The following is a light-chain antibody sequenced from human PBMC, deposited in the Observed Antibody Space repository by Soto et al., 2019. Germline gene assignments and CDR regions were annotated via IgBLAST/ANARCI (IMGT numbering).Light chain of an antibody. CDR2: AAS. J-gene: IGKJ4*01. V-gene: IGKV1-12*01. CDR1: QGISSW. CDR3: QQADTFPLT. Sequence: DIQMTQSPSSVSASVGDRVTITCRASQGISSWVAWYQQKPGKAPNLLIYAASSLQSGVPSRFGGSGSGTEFTLTISILQPEDFATYYCQQADTFPLTFGGGTKVEIK.